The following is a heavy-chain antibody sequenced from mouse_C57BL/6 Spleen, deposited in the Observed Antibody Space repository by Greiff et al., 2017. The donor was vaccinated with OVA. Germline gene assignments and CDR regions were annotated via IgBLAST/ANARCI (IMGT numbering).Heavy chain of an antibody. V-gene: IGHV1-26*01. CDR1: GYTFTDYY. D-gene: IGHD1-1*01. CDR2: INPNNGGT. CDR3: AAPITTVVVPYAMDY. Sequence: EVQLQQSGPELVKPGASVKISCKASGYTFTDYYMNWVRQSHGKSLEWIGDINPNNGGTSYNQKFKGKATLTVDKSSSTAYIELRSLTSEDSAVYYCAAPITTVVVPYAMDYWGQGTSVTVSS. J-gene: IGHJ4*01.